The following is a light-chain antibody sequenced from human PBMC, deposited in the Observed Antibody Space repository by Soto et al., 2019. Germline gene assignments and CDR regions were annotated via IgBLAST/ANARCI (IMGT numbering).Light chain of an antibody. Sequence: EIVLTQSPGTLSLSPGERATLSCRASQSVTDFLAWYQQKPGQSPSPLIYNASHRATDIPARFSGSGSGTNFTLTISSLEPEDFAVYYCQQRYRWPETFGQGTKVDIK. CDR3: QQRYRWPET. V-gene: IGKV3-11*01. CDR2: NAS. J-gene: IGKJ1*01. CDR1: QSVTDF.